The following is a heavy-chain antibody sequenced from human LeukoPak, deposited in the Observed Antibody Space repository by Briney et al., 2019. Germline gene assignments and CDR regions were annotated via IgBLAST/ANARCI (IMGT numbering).Heavy chain of an antibody. CDR3: ARDGHGSGSYYNFDY. D-gene: IGHD3-10*01. Sequence: GGSLRLSCAASGFTFSTYGMNWVRQAPGKGLEWASSISSGSVYIYYADSVKGRFTISRDNAKSSLYLQMNSLRAEDTAVYYCARDGHGSGSYYNFDYWGQGTLVTVSS. J-gene: IGHJ4*02. CDR1: GFTFSTYG. V-gene: IGHV3-21*01. CDR2: ISSGSVYI.